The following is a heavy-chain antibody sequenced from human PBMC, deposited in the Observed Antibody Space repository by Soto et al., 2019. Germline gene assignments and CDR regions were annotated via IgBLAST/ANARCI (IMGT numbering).Heavy chain of an antibody. D-gene: IGHD1-26*01. CDR3: ARSRAGYYFDY. CDR2: ISGSGSTI. Sequence: PGGSLRLSCAASGFTFSTYEMNWVRQAPGKGLEWVSYISGSGSTINYADSVRGRFTMSRDNAKNSLYLQMYSLRAEGTAVYYCARSRAGYYFDYWGQGTLVTVSS. J-gene: IGHJ4*02. V-gene: IGHV3-48*03. CDR1: GFTFSTYE.